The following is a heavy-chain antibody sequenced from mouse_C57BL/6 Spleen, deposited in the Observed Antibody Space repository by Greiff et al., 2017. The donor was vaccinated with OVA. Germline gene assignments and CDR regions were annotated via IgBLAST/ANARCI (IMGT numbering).Heavy chain of an antibody. Sequence: VQLQQSGPELVKPGASVKISCKASGYAFSSSWMNWVKQRPGKGLEWIGRIYPGDGDTNYNGKFKGKATLTADKSSSTAYMQLSSLTSEDSAVYCCARYAHLLPFAYWGQGTLVTVSA. CDR3: ARYAHLLPFAY. J-gene: IGHJ3*01. V-gene: IGHV1-82*01. CDR1: GYAFSSSW. CDR2: IYPGDGDT. D-gene: IGHD2-1*01.